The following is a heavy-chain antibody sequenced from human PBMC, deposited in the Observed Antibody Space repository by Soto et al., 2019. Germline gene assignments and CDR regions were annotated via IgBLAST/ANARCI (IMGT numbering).Heavy chain of an antibody. J-gene: IGHJ5*02. Sequence: QVQLVQSGAEVKKTGASVKVSCKASGYTFTTYAMHWVRQAPGQRLEWMGWINAGNGNTKYSQNFQGRVTITRDTSASTAYMELSSLRSEDTAVYYCARDSGGYNYGYYWFDPWGQGTLVTVSS. D-gene: IGHD5-18*01. V-gene: IGHV1-3*01. CDR1: GYTFTTYA. CDR2: INAGNGNT. CDR3: ARDSGGYNYGYYWFDP.